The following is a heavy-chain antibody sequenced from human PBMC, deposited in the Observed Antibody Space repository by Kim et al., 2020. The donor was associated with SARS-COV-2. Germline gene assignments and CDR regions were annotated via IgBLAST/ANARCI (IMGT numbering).Heavy chain of an antibody. Sequence: SETLSLTCAVYGGSFSGYYWSWIRQPPGKGLEWIGEINHSGSTNYNPSLKSRVTISVDTSKNQFSLKLSSVTAADTAVYYCARGTYYYGSGSYYNVRYFDYWGQGTLVTVSS. CDR2: INHSGST. CDR1: GGSFSGYY. V-gene: IGHV4-34*01. D-gene: IGHD3-10*01. J-gene: IGHJ4*02. CDR3: ARGTYYYGSGSYYNVRYFDY.